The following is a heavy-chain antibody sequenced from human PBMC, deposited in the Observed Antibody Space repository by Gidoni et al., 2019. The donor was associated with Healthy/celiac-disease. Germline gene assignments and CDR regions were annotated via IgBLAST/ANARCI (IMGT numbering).Heavy chain of an antibody. CDR2: ISYDGSNK. D-gene: IGHD6-13*01. Sequence: QVQLVESGGGVVQPGRSLRLSCAASGFTFSSYGMHWVRQAPGKGLEWVAVISYDGSNKYYADSVKGRFTISRDNSKNTLYLQMNSLRAEDTAVYYCAKEVAAAHSSYYYYGMDVWGQGTTVTVSS. CDR3: AKEVAAAHSSYYYYGMDV. V-gene: IGHV3-30*18. CDR1: GFTFSSYG. J-gene: IGHJ6*02.